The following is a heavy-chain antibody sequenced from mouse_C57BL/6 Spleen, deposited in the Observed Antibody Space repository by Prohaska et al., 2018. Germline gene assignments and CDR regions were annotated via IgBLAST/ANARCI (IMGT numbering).Heavy chain of an antibody. D-gene: IGHD1-1*01. J-gene: IGHJ1*03. V-gene: IGHV1-34*01. CDR3: ARSGYYGSSSNWYFDV. Sequence: HGKSLEWIGYIYPNNGGNGYNQKFKGKATLTVDKSSSTAYMELRSLTSEDSAVYYCARSGYYGSSSNWYFDVWGTGTTVTVSS. CDR2: IYPNNGGN.